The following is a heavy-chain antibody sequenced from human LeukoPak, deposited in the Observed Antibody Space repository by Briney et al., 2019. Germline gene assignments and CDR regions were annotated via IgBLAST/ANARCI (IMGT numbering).Heavy chain of an antibody. J-gene: IGHJ6*04. V-gene: IGHV3-30*18. D-gene: IGHD3-10*01. CDR2: ISYDGSNK. CDR1: GFTFSSYG. CDR3: AKDQGRERYYYYGMDV. Sequence: QPGRSLRLSCAASGFTFSSYGMHWVRQAPGEGLEWVAVISYDGSNKYYADSVKGRFTISRDNSKNTLYLQMNSLRAEDTAVYYCAKDQGRERYYYYGMDVWGKGTTVTVSS.